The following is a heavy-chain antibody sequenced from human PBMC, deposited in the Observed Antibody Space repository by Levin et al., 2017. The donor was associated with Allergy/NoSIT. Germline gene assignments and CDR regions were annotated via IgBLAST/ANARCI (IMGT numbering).Heavy chain of an antibody. D-gene: IGHD1-26*01. CDR3: AKGDLVGTTTKWFDP. J-gene: IGHJ5*02. Sequence: GGSLRLSCVGSEFTFSSYTMTWVRQAPGKGLEWVSLISSSGGITYYADSVKGRFTISRDNSKNTLYLQMNSLRVDDTAVYYCAKGDLVGTTTKWFDPWGQGTLVTVSS. V-gene: IGHV3-23*01. CDR1: EFTFSSYT. CDR2: ISSSGGIT.